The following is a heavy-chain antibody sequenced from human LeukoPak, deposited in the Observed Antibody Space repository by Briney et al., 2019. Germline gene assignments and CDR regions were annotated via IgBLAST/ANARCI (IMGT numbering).Heavy chain of an antibody. CDR2: INHSGST. J-gene: IGHJ4*02. V-gene: IGHV4-34*01. D-gene: IGHD6-19*01. CDR1: GGSFSGYY. CDR3: ARFSGWIRSYFDY. Sequence: SETLSLTCAVYGGSFSGYYWSWIRQPPGKGLEWTGEINHSGSTNYNPSLKSRVTISVDTSKNQFSLKLSSVTAADTAVYYCARFSGWIRSYFDYWGQGTLVPVSS.